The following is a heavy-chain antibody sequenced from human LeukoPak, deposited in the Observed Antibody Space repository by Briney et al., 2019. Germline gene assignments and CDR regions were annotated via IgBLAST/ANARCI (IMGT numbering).Heavy chain of an antibody. J-gene: IGHJ4*02. D-gene: IGHD4-17*01. CDR3: ARRGTGYGDYAFDY. CDR1: GGSISSYY. V-gene: IGHV4-59*08. Sequence: SETLSLTCTVSGGSISSYYWSWIRQPPGKGLEWIGYIYYSGSTNYNPSLKSRVTISVDTSKNQFSLKLSSVAAADMAVYYCARRGTGYGDYAFDYWGQGTLVTVSS. CDR2: IYYSGST.